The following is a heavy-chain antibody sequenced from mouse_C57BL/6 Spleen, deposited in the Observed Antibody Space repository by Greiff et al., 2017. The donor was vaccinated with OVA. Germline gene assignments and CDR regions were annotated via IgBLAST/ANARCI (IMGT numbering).Heavy chain of an antibody. V-gene: IGHV1-54*01. CDR1: GYAFTNYL. Sequence: QVQLKQSGAELVRPGTSVKVSCKASGYAFTNYLIEWVKQRPGQGLEWIGVINPGSGGTNYNEKFKGKATLTADKSSSTAYMQLSSLTSEDSAVYFCARRGGSSDWWGQGTTLTVSS. CDR2: INPGSGGT. J-gene: IGHJ2*01. CDR3: ARRGGSSDW. D-gene: IGHD1-1*01.